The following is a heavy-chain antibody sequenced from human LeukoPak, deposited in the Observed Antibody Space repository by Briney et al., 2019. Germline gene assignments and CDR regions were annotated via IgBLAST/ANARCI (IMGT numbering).Heavy chain of an antibody. Sequence: PSETLSLTCTVSGGSVDTIDYYWSWIRQPPGKGLEWIGYMYHTGSSIYSPSLKSRLTISVDTSKNQFTLNLSSMTAADTAVYYCAGDQGGSAHRHAFDIGGQGTLVTVSS. V-gene: IGHV4-61*08. CDR3: AGDQGGSAHRHAFDI. CDR2: MYHTGSS. CDR1: GGSVDTIDYY. J-gene: IGHJ3*02. D-gene: IGHD1-26*01.